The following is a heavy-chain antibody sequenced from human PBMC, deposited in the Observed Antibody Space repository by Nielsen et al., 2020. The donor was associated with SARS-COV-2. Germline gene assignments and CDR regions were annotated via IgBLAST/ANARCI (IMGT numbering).Heavy chain of an antibody. CDR3: ARDRGSTVTTNWFDP. V-gene: IGHV4-4*02. Sequence: GSLRLSCAVSGGSISSSNWWSWVRQPPGKGLEWIGEIYHSGSTNYNPSLKSRVTISVDQSKNQFSLKLSSVTAADTAVYYCARDRGSTVTTNWFDPWGQGTLVTVSS. D-gene: IGHD4-11*01. J-gene: IGHJ5*02. CDR1: GGSISSSNW. CDR2: IYHSGST.